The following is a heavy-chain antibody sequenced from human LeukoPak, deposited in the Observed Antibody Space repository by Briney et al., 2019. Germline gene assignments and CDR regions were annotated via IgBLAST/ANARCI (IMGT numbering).Heavy chain of an antibody. CDR1: GGSISSSNW. CDR3: ARDSNWNYGADAFDI. J-gene: IGHJ3*02. D-gene: IGHD1-7*01. V-gene: IGHV4-4*02. Sequence: SETLSLTCAVSGGSISSSNWWSWVRQPPGKGLEWIGEIYYSGSTNYNPSLKSRVTISVDKSKNQFSLKLSSVTAADTAVYYCARDSNWNYGADAFDIWGQGTMVTVSS. CDR2: IYYSGST.